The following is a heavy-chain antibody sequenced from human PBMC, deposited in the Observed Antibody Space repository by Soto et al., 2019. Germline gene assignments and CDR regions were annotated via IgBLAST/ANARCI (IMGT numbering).Heavy chain of an antibody. CDR1: GFTFSSYA. Sequence: QVQLVESGGGVVQPGRSLRLSCAASGFTFSSYAMHWVRQAPGKGLEWVAVISYDGSNKYYADSVKGRFTISRDNSKNTLYLKMNSLRAEDTAVYYCARVWVAVAGGDAFDIWGQGTMVTVSS. J-gene: IGHJ3*02. CDR3: ARVWVAVAGGDAFDI. CDR2: ISYDGSNK. D-gene: IGHD6-19*01. V-gene: IGHV3-30-3*01.